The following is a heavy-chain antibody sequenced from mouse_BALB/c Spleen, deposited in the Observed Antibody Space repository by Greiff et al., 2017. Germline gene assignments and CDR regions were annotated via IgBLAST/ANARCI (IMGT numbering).Heavy chain of an antibody. CDR3: ARSNGYYAWFAY. CDR2: ISSGSSTI. Sequence: EVQRVESGGGLVQPGGSRKLSCAASGFTFSSFGMHWVRQAPEKGLEWVAYISSGSSTIYYADTVKGRFTISRDNPKNTLFLQMTSLRSEDTAMYYCARSNGYYAWFAYWGQGTLVTVAA. V-gene: IGHV5-17*02. J-gene: IGHJ3*01. CDR1: GFTFSSFG. D-gene: IGHD2-3*01.